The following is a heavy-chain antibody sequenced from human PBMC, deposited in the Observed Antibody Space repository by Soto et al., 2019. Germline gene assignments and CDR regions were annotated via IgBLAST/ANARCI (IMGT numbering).Heavy chain of an antibody. J-gene: IGHJ3*02. V-gene: IGHV4-34*01. CDR2: INHSGST. Sequence: PSETLSLTCAVYGGSFSGSYWSWIRQPPGKGLEWIREINHSGSTNHNPTPKSRVTISVDTSKNQFSLKLSSVTAADTAVYYCARLKGSFDFWSGYYSEHDVFAIWGQGTMVTVSS. D-gene: IGHD3-3*01. CDR1: GGSFSGSY. CDR3: ARLKGSFDFWSGYYSEHDVFAI.